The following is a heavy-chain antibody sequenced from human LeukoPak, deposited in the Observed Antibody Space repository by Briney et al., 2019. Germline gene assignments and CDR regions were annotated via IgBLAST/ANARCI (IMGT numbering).Heavy chain of an antibody. J-gene: IGHJ5*02. D-gene: IGHD3-3*01. CDR1: GGSISSYY. CDR3: ARVGEGDYDFWSGYPNWFDP. Sequence: SETLSLTCTVSGGSISSYYWSWIRQPPGKGLEWIGYIYYSGSTNYNPSLKSRVTISVDTSKNQFSPKLSSVTAADTAVYYCARVGEGDYDFWSGYPNWFDPWGQGTLVTVSS. CDR2: IYYSGST. V-gene: IGHV4-59*01.